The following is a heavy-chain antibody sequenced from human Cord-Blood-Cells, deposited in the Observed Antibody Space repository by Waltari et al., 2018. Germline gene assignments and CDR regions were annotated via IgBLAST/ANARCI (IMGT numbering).Heavy chain of an antibody. Sequence: QVQLQQWDAGLLQPSETLSLTCAVYGVSSSGHYWIWSCQPPGKGLEWIGEINHSGSTNYNPSLKSRVTISVDTSKNQFSLKLSSVTAADTAVYYCARSSSIAARGWDYWGQGTLVTVSS. CDR3: ARSSSIAARGWDY. CDR2: INHSGST. J-gene: IGHJ4*02. CDR1: GVSSSGHY. D-gene: IGHD6-6*01. V-gene: IGHV4-34*01.